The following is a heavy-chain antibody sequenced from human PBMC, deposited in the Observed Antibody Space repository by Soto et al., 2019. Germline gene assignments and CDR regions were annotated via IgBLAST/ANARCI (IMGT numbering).Heavy chain of an antibody. CDR1: GYSFTSYW. CDR2: IYPGDSDT. J-gene: IGHJ4*02. D-gene: IGHD5-18*01. CDR3: ARLSLRGYRYGYGYY. V-gene: IGHV5-51*01. Sequence: GESLKISCKGSGYSFTSYWIGWVRQMPGKGLEWMGIIYPGDSDTRYSPSFQGQVTISADKSISTAYLQWSSLKASDTAMYYCARLSLRGYRYGYGYYWGQGTLVTVSS.